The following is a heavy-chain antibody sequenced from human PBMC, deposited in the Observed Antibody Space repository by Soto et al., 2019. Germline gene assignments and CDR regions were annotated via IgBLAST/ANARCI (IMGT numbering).Heavy chain of an antibody. D-gene: IGHD4-17*01. CDR2: IIPIFGTA. CDR1: GGTFSSYA. CDR3: ARSHPDYGGNLPLDY. V-gene: IGHV1-69*12. J-gene: IGHJ4*02. Sequence: QVQLVQSGAEVKKPGSSVKVSCKASGGTFSSYAISWVRQAPGQGLEWMGGIIPIFGTANYAQKFQGRVTITADESTSTDYMELSSLRSEDTAVYYCARSHPDYGGNLPLDYWGQGTLVTVSS.